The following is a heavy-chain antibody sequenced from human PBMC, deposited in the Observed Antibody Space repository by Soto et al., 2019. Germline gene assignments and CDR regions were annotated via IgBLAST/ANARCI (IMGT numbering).Heavy chain of an antibody. V-gene: IGHV4-28*01. J-gene: IGHJ6*02. D-gene: IGHD1-20*01. Sequence: PSETLSLTCAVSGYSISSSNWWGWIRQPPGKGLEWIGYIYYSGSTYYNPSLKSRVTMSVDTSKNQFSLKLSSVTAVDTAVYYCARLYNWNGYYYGMDVWGQGTMVTVSS. CDR3: ARLYNWNGYYYGMDV. CDR2: IYYSGST. CDR1: GYSISSSNW.